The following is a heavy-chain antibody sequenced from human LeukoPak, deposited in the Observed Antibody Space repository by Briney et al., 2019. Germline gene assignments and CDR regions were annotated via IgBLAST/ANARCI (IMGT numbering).Heavy chain of an antibody. CDR3: AEASAADQLLYY. J-gene: IGHJ4*02. V-gene: IGHV3-30*02. D-gene: IGHD2-2*01. Sequence: PGGSLRLSCAASGFTFSSYGMHWVRQAPGKGLEWVAFIRYDGSNKYYADSVKGRFTISRDNSKNTLYPQMNSLRAEDTAVYYCAEASAADQLLYYWGQGTLVTVSS. CDR1: GFTFSSYG. CDR2: IRYDGSNK.